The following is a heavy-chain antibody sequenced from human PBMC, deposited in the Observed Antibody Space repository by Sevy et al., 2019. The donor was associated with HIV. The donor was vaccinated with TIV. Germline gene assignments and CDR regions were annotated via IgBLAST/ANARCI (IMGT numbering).Heavy chain of an antibody. CDR1: GFAFYDYS. D-gene: IGHD2-8*01. J-gene: IGHJ4*02. V-gene: IGHV3-23*01. Sequence: GGSLRLSCAASGFAFYDYSMSWIRQAPGKGLEWVATLSFGCGRINYADSVKGRFTISRDNSKDSFYLQMDNLRVEDTALYYCAREGCTRPHDYWGQGTRVTVSS. CDR2: LSFGCGRI. CDR3: AREGCTRPHDY.